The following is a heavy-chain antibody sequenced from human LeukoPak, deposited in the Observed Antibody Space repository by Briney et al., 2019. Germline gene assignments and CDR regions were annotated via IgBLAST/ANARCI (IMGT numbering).Heavy chain of an antibody. V-gene: IGHV1-2*02. J-gene: IGHJ4*02. CDR1: GYTFTGYY. D-gene: IGHD3-10*01. Sequence: ASVKVSCKASGYTFTGYYMHWVRQAPGQGLEWMGWINPNSGGTNYAQKFQGRVTMTRDTSISTAYMELSRLRSDDTAVYYCARYGSGSYYTYFDYWGQGTLVTVSS. CDR2: INPNSGGT. CDR3: ARYGSGSYYTYFDY.